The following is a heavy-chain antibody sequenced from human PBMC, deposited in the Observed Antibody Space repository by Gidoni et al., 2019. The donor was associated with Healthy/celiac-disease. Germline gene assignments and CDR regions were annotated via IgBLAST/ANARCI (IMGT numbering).Heavy chain of an antibody. D-gene: IGHD3-3*01. CDR2: IYYSGNT. CDR1: AGSVSSGAYN. V-gene: IGHV4-31*01. Sequence: HVQLQESGPGLVKPAPTLSLTCTVSAGSVSSGAYNWSWSRQHPGKGLEWIVYIYYSGNTDYNPSCKSPVTISVDTSKNQFSRNLLSVSAADTAVYYCARGVRFLEWGYMDVWGKGTTVTVSS. J-gene: IGHJ6*03. CDR3: ARGVRFLEWGYMDV.